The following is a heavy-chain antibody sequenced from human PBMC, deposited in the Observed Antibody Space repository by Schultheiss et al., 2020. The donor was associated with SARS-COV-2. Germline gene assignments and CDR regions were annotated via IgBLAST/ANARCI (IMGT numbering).Heavy chain of an antibody. D-gene: IGHD5-18*01. CDR1: GGSISSSSYY. Sequence: SETLSLTCTVSGGSISSSSYYWGWIRQPPGKGLEWIGYIYYSGSTNYNPSLKSRVTISVDTSKNQFSLKLSSVTAADTAVYYCASGDTAMVYDYWGQGTLVTVSS. V-gene: IGHV4-61*05. J-gene: IGHJ4*02. CDR3: ASGDTAMVYDY. CDR2: IYYSGST.